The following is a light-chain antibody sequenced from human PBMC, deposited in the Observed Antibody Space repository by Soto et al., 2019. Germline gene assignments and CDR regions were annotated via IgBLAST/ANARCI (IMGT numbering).Light chain of an antibody. J-gene: IGLJ1*01. Sequence: QSSLTQPPSASGSPGRAVTISCTGTSSDVGGYNYVSWYQQHPGKAPQLVIYEVTKRPSGVPDRFSGSKSGNTASLTVSGLQAEDEADYYCSSFTGASTIFGTGTKVTVL. V-gene: IGLV2-8*01. CDR2: EVT. CDR3: SSFTGASTI. CDR1: SSDVGGYNY.